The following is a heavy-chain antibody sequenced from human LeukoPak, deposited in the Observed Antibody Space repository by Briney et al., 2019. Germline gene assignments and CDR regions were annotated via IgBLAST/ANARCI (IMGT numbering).Heavy chain of an antibody. CDR3: ARDPPYYDFWSGAESFDY. D-gene: IGHD3-3*01. Sequence: PGGSLRLSCAASGFTFSSYGMSWVRQAPGKGLEWVSAISGSGGSTYYADSVKGRFTISRDNAKNSLYLQMNSLRAEDTAVYYCARDPPYYDFWSGAESFDYWGQGTLVTVSS. J-gene: IGHJ4*02. V-gene: IGHV3-23*01. CDR2: ISGSGGST. CDR1: GFTFSSYG.